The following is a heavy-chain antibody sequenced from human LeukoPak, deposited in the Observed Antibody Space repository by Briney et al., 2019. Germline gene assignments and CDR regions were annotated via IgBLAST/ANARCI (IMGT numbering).Heavy chain of an antibody. CDR2: ISYDGSNK. J-gene: IGHJ6*02. V-gene: IGHV3-30*18. CDR3: AKVMTTVTNRYYYYGMDV. CDR1: GFTFSSYG. D-gene: IGHD4-11*01. Sequence: GGSLGLSCAASGFTFSSYGMHWVRQAPGKGLEWVAVISYDGSNKYYADSVKGRFTISRDNSKNTLYLQMNSLRAEDTAVYYCAKVMTTVTNRYYYYGMDVWGQGTTVTVSS.